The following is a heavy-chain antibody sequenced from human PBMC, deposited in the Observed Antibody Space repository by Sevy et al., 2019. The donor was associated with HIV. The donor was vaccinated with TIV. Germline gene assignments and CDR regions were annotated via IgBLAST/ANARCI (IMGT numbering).Heavy chain of an antibody. V-gene: IGHV6-1*01. J-gene: IGHJ5*02. CDR3: ARRGALGSSSWYTWFDP. CDR1: GDSVSSNSAA. Sequence: KQSQTLSLTCAISGDSVSSNSAAWNWITQSPSRGLEWLGRTYYRSKWYNDYAVSVKSRITINPDTSKNQFSLQLNSVTPEDTAVYYCARRGALGSSSWYTWFDPWGQGTLVTVSS. D-gene: IGHD6-13*01. CDR2: TYYRSKWYN.